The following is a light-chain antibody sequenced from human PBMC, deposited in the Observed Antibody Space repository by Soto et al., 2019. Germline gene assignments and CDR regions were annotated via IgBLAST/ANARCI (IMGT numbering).Light chain of an antibody. CDR3: QKYNRAPNT. Sequence: DIQMTQSPSSLSASVGDRVTITCRASQDISNYLAWYQQKPEKVPKLLIYAASTLQSGVPSRFSGSGSGTVFTLTISSLQPEDVANYYCQKYNRAPNTFGKGTKVEIK. CDR2: AAS. V-gene: IGKV1-27*01. CDR1: QDISNY. J-gene: IGKJ1*01.